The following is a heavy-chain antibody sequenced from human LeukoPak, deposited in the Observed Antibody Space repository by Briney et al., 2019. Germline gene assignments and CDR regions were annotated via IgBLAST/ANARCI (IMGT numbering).Heavy chain of an antibody. CDR1: GFXVGRNW. D-gene: IGHD1-14*01. CDR2: SEGDDSTT. Sequence: PGGSLRLSCAASGFXVGRNWMHWVRQAPGKGLVWVSRSEGDDSTTTYADSVKGRFTVSRDTAKNTLYLQMNSLRAEDTAVYYCARDRLTHDYWGQGTLVTVSS. CDR3: ARDRLTHDY. V-gene: IGHV3-74*03. J-gene: IGHJ4*02.